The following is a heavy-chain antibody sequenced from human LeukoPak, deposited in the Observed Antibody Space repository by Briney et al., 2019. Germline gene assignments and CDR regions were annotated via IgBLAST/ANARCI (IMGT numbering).Heavy chain of an antibody. D-gene: IGHD5-12*01. Sequence: GGSLRLSCAASGFTFSDYYMSWIRQAPGKGLEWVSYISSSGSTIYYADSVKGRFTISRDNAKNPLYLQMNSLRAEDTAVYYCARRGHSGYDYGGRGSWFDPWGQGTLVTVSS. CDR3: ARRGHSGYDYGGRGSWFDP. J-gene: IGHJ5*02. CDR1: GFTFSDYY. V-gene: IGHV3-11*01. CDR2: ISSSGSTI.